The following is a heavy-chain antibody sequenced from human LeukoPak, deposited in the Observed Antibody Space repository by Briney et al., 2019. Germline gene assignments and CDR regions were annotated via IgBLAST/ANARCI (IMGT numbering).Heavy chain of an antibody. CDR3: ARRPSRGYASYYFDY. CDR2: VYNTGST. Sequence: PSETLTLTCSVSGASVSGTSYYWAWIRQPPGKGLEWIGSVYNTGSTFYNPSLKSRVTISVDTSKDQFSLNLSSVTAADTAVYFCARRPSRGYASYYFDYWGQGTVVTVSS. D-gene: IGHD6-25*01. V-gene: IGHV4-39*01. J-gene: IGHJ4*02. CDR1: GASVSGTSYY.